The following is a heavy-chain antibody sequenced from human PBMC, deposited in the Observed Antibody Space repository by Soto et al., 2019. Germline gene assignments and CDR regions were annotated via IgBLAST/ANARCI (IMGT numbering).Heavy chain of an antibody. CDR3: ARWIGYCSGGSCYSPYYYYGMDV. Sequence: SVKVSCKASGDTFSTYTITWVRQAPGQGLEWMGRIIPILGIANYAQKFQGRVTITADKSTSTAYMELSSLRSEDTAVYYCARWIGYCSGGSCYSPYYYYGMDVWGQGTTVTVSS. D-gene: IGHD2-15*01. J-gene: IGHJ6*02. V-gene: IGHV1-69*02. CDR2: IIPILGIA. CDR1: GDTFSTYT.